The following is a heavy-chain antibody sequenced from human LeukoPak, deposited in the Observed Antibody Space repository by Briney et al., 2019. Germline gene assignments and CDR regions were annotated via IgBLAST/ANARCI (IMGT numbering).Heavy chain of an antibody. CDR3: AKALTPPVSSYDSSGTDFDY. CDR2: ISYDGSNK. J-gene: IGHJ4*02. Sequence: GRSLRLSCAASGFTFSSYCMHWVRQAPGKGLEWVGVISYDGSNKYYADSVKGRVTISRDNSKNTLYLQMNSLRAEDTAVSYCAKALTPPVSSYDSSGTDFDYWGQRPLVSVSS. V-gene: IGHV3-30*18. CDR1: GFTFSSYC. D-gene: IGHD3-22*01.